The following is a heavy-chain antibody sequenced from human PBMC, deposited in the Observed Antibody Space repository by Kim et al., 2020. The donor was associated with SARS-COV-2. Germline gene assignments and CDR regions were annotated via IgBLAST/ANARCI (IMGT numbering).Heavy chain of an antibody. J-gene: IGHJ4*02. CDR3: ARKHWGWVVDY. D-gene: IGHD7-27*01. Sequence: PTYAQGFTGRFVFSLDTPVSTAYLQISSLKAEDTAVYYCARKHWGWVVDYWGQGTLVTVSS. CDR2: P. V-gene: IGHV7-4-1*02.